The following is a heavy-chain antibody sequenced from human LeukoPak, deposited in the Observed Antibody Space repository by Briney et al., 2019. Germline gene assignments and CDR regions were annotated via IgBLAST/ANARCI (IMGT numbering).Heavy chain of an antibody. CDR3: ARDVGDIVGASDY. CDR1: GYTFTTYA. D-gene: IGHD1-26*01. V-gene: IGHV1-18*01. CDR2: INPYNGNT. Sequence: GASVNASYKTSGYTFTTYAVSWVRLAPGQGLEWMGWINPYNGNTNSEQNFQGRLTMTTDTSTRTAYMELRSLRSDATALYYCARDVGDIVGASDYWGQGTLVTV. J-gene: IGHJ4*02.